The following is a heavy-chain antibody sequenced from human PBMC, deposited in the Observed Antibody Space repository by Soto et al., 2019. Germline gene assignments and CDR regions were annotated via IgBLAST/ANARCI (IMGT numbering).Heavy chain of an antibody. V-gene: IGHV2-26*01. Sequence: QVTLKESGPVLVKPTETLTLTCTVSGFSLSNARMGVSWIRQPPGKALEWLAHIFTNDEKSYSTSLKSRLTISTDTSKGQVVLTMTNMDTVDTATYYCARIHSSGVDAFDISGQGTMVTVSS. J-gene: IGHJ3*02. D-gene: IGHD6-19*01. CDR3: ARIHSSGVDAFDI. CDR2: IFTNDEK. CDR1: GFSLSNARMG.